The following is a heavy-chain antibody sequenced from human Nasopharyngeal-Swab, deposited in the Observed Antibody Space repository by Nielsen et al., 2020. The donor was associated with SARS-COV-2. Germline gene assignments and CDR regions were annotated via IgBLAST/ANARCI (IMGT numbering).Heavy chain of an antibody. Sequence: SLKISCAASGFTFDDHAMPRVRQAPGKGLEWVSGIRWNSGSIGYADAVKGRFTISRDNAKNSLYLQMNSLRAEDTALYYCASNSSSWYAYFDYWGQGTLVTVSS. CDR1: GFTFDDHA. V-gene: IGHV3-9*01. J-gene: IGHJ4*02. CDR3: ASNSSSWYAYFDY. CDR2: IRWNSGSI. D-gene: IGHD6-13*01.